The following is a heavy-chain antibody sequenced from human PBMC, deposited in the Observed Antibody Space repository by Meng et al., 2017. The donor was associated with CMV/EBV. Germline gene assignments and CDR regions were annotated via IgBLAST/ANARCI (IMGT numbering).Heavy chain of an antibody. V-gene: IGHV3-64*02. Sequence: GESLKISCAASGFTFSSYAMHWVRQAPGKGLEYVSAISSNGGSTYYADSVKGRFTISRDNSKNTLYLQMGSLRAEDMAVYYCARDSRRGNSDPELYYWGQGTLVTVSS. J-gene: IGHJ4*02. CDR1: GFTFSSYA. CDR3: ARDSRRGNSDPELYY. D-gene: IGHD4-23*01. CDR2: ISSNGGST.